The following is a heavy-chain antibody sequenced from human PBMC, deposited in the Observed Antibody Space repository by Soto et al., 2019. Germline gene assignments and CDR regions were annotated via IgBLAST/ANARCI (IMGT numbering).Heavy chain of an antibody. CDR3: ARRTTYDFWSGFPPSYYYGMDV. D-gene: IGHD3-3*01. Sequence: SAKVSCKASRGTFSSYAISWVRQAPGQGLEWMGGIIPIFGTANYAQKFQGRVTITADESTSTAYMELSSLRSEDTAVYYCARRTTYDFWSGFPPSYYYGMDVWGQGTTVTVSS. V-gene: IGHV1-69*13. CDR2: IIPIFGTA. J-gene: IGHJ6*02. CDR1: RGTFSSYA.